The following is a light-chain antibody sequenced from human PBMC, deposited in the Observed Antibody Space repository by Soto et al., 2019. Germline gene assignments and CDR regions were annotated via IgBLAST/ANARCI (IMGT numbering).Light chain of an antibody. CDR3: QQYNADWT. CDR1: QSISSW. Sequence: DIQMTQAPSTLSASVGDRVTITCRASQSISSWLAWYQQKPGKAPKLLIYKASSLQSGVPSRFSGSGFDREFTLTISSLQADDFATYYCQQYNADWTFGQGTKVEIK. J-gene: IGKJ1*01. CDR2: KAS. V-gene: IGKV1-5*03.